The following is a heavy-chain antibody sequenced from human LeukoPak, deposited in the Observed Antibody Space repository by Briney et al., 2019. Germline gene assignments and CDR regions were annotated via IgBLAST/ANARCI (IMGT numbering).Heavy chain of an antibody. CDR1: GYSFTSYW. J-gene: IGHJ4*02. D-gene: IGHD1-14*01. CDR3: ARRHMAAGNFDY. V-gene: IGHV5-10-1*01. CDR2: IDPSDSYT. Sequence: GESLKISCKGSGYSFTSYWISWVRQMPGKGLEWMGRIDPSDSYTNYSPSFQGHVTISADKSVSTAYLQWSSLKASDTAMYYCARRHMAAGNFDYWGQGTLVTVSS.